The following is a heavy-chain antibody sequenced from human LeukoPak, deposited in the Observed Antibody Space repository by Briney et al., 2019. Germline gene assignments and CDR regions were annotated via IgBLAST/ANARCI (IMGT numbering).Heavy chain of an antibody. D-gene: IGHD6-19*01. Sequence: SETLSLTCRVSDDCISSYYWNWIRQPPGKPLEWIGYTHYSGNTNYNPSLQSRVTTLVDMSKNQFSLRLSSVTAADTAVYYCARGPALHSKWVGGRWFDPWGQRTLLTVSS. CDR2: THYSGNT. V-gene: IGHV4-59*12. J-gene: IGHJ5*02. CDR3: ARGPALHSKWVGGRWFDP. CDR1: DDCISSYY.